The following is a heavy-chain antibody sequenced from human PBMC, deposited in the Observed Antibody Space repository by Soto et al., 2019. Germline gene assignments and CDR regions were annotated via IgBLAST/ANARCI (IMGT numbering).Heavy chain of an antibody. D-gene: IGHD1-26*01. Sequence: EEQLAESGGGLVQPGGSLRLSCAASGLVISSSYMGWVRHAPGKGLEWVSGLYVDGRTYYTDSVKDRFTISRDDSKNTVYLQMNGLRVDDTAIYYCARQVGSYWYFDLWGRGTLVTVSS. CDR3: ARQVGSYWYFDL. CDR1: GLVISSSY. J-gene: IGHJ2*01. V-gene: IGHV3-66*04. CDR2: LYVDGRT.